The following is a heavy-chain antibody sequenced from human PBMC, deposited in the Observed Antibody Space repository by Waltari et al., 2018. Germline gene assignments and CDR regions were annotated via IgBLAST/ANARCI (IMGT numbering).Heavy chain of an antibody. CDR1: GYTLTELS. J-gene: IGHJ4*02. CDR2: FDPEDGET. Sequence: QVPLVQSGDEVKKPGASVTVSCKVSGYTLTELSMPWVRQAPGKGLEWMGGFDPEDGETIYAQKFQGRVTMTEDTSTDTAYMELSSLRSEATAVYYCATGGFWSGYYTFNWGQGTLVTVSS. V-gene: IGHV1-24*01. CDR3: ATGGFWSGYYTFN. D-gene: IGHD3-3*01.